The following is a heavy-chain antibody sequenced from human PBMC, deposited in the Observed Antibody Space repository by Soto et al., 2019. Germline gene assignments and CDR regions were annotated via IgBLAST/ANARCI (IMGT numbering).Heavy chain of an antibody. CDR1: GYSRTSGFY. V-gene: IGHV4-38-2*02. D-gene: IGHD6-13*01. J-gene: IGHJ5*02. Sequence: ETLSLTCDVSGYSRTSGFYWGWIRQTPGKGLEWIGSVYHSGATYYNPSLQSRVSISVDTSKSQFSLKLISATAADTGTYYCARERSFARPAGWFEPWGQGTQVTVSS. CDR3: ARERSFARPAGWFEP. CDR2: VYHSGAT.